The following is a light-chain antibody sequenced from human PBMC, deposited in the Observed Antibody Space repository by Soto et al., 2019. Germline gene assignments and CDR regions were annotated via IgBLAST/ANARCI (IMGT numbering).Light chain of an antibody. Sequence: DIVMTQSPLSLPVTPGEPASISCRSSQSLLHSNGYNYLDWYLQKPGQSPQLLIYLGSNRSSGVPDRFGGSGSGTDFTLKISRVEAEYVGVYYCMQALQTPPTFGGGTKVEIK. J-gene: IGKJ4*01. V-gene: IGKV2-28*01. CDR2: LGS. CDR3: MQALQTPPT. CDR1: QSLLHSNGYNY.